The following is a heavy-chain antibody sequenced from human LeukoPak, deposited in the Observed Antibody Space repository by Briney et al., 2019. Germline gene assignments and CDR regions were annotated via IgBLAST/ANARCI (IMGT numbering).Heavy chain of an antibody. CDR2: INPNSGGT. V-gene: IGHV1-2*02. J-gene: IGHJ3*02. CDR1: GYTFSGYY. Sequence: ASVKVFCKASGYTFSGYYMHWVRQAPGQGLEWMRWINPNSGGTNYAQKFQGSVTMTRDTSISTAYMELSRLRSDDTAVYYCARLPYTMVRGVDDAFDIWGQGTMVTVSS. D-gene: IGHD3-10*01. CDR3: ARLPYTMVRGVDDAFDI.